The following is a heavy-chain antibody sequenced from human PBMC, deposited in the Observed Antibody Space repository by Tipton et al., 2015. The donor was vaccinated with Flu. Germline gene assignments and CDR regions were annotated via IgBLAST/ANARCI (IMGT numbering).Heavy chain of an antibody. CDR2: ITHRGGP. J-gene: IGHJ4*02. CDR1: GFTSSVYY. Sequence: QLVQSGGGLVKPGGSLKLSCAASGFTSSVYYMTWIRQSPGKGLEWIGEITHRGGPNYNPSLKSRVTISVDTSKNQFSLKVTSLTAADTTIYYCARGSGHTNAYLDFWDQGTQVTVSS. D-gene: IGHD6-19*01. CDR3: ARGSGHTNAYLDF. V-gene: IGHV4-34*01.